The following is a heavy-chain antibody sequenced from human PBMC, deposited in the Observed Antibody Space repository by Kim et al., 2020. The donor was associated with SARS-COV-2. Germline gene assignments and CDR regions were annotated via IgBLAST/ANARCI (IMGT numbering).Heavy chain of an antibody. CDR3: ARVTAAALFDY. J-gene: IGHJ4*02. V-gene: IGHV4-30-2*01. D-gene: IGHD6-13*01. Sequence: TYSTPSLKSRVTKSVDRAKNQFSLKVSSVTAADTAVYYCARVTAAALFDYWGQGTLVTVSS. CDR2: T.